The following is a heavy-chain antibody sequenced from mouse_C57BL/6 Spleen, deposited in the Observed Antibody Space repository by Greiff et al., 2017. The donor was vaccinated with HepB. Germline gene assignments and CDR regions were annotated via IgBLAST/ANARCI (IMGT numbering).Heavy chain of an antibody. D-gene: IGHD2-2*01. CDR3: ARSSTMVTSFDY. CDR2: IYPGSGST. V-gene: IGHV1-55*01. CDR1: GYTFTSYW. Sequence: QVQLQQPGAELVKPGASVKMSCKASGYTFTSYWITWVKQRPGQGLEWIGDIYPGSGSTNYNEKFKSKATLTVDTSSSTAYMQLSSLTSEDSAVYYCARSSTMVTSFDYWGQGTTLTVSS. J-gene: IGHJ2*01.